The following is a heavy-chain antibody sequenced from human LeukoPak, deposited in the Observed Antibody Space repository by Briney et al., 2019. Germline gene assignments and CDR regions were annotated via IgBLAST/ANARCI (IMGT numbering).Heavy chain of an antibody. CDR1: GFSFDDHT. CDR2: VSWDGEAT. D-gene: IGHD2-2*01. CDR3: GKDKCRSNSCYVEN. J-gene: IGHJ4*02. V-gene: IGHV3-43*01. Sequence: GGSLRLSCAASGFSFDDHTMHWVRQAPGKGLEWVSFVSWDGEATFYAASVKGRFSISRDNTKNSLYLQLNSVTTEDTALYFCGKDKCRSNSCYVENWGQGTLVIVSS.